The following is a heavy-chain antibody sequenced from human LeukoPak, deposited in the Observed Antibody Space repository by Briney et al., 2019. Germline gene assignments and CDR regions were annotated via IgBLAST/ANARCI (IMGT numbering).Heavy chain of an antibody. CDR2: ISGRGDTI. CDR3: AKQDYYGSGSFDY. V-gene: IGHV3-23*01. D-gene: IGHD3-10*01. J-gene: IGHJ4*02. Sequence: GGSLRLSCAASGFPFSTYAMSWVRQAPGMGLEWVSAISGRGDTIFYADSVKGRFTISRDNSKNTLYLQMNSLRAEDTAVYYCAKQDYYGSGSFDYWGQGTLVTVSS. CDR1: GFPFSTYA.